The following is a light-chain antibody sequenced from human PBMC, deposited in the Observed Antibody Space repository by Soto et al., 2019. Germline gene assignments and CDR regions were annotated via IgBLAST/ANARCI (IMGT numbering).Light chain of an antibody. CDR2: RDN. V-gene: IGLV1-47*01. CDR3: AAWYASLGGRVL. J-gene: IGLJ2*01. CDR1: SSNIEINY. Sequence: QSVLTQPPSASGTPGQTLTISCSGSSSNIEINYVYWYQQFPGTAPKLLIYRDNQRPSGVPDRFSGSKSGTSASLAISGLRPEDEADYICAAWYASLGGRVLFGGGTKLTVL.